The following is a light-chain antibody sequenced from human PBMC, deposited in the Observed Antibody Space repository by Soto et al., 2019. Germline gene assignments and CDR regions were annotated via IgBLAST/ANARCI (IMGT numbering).Light chain of an antibody. CDR1: ESVDDDF. Sequence: EIVLTQSPGTLSLSSGERATLSCRANESVDDDFLAWYQRRPGQAPRLLNYGASTRASGIPQRFSGGGSGTEFTLTISRLEPEDFAVYYCQQYGGSPLTFGQGTRLEIK. J-gene: IGKJ5*01. V-gene: IGKV3-20*01. CDR2: GAS. CDR3: QQYGGSPLT.